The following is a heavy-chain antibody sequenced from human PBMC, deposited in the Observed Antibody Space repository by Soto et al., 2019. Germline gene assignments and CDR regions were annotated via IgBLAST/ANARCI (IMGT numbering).Heavy chain of an antibody. J-gene: IGHJ5*02. D-gene: IGHD2-15*01. CDR1: GYPFTSYG. Sequence: QVQLVQSGAEVKKPGASVKVSCKASGYPFTSYGISWVRQAPGQGREWRGWFSAYNGNKNYAQKLQGRVTMTTDTPTSTAYMELRSLSSDDTAVYYCARVLVVVAASPSLRFDPWGQGTLVTVSS. CDR3: ARVLVVVAASPSLRFDP. V-gene: IGHV1-18*01. CDR2: FSAYNGNK.